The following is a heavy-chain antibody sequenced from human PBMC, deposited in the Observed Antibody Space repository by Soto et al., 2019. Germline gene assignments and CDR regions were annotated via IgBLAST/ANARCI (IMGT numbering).Heavy chain of an antibody. CDR2: IGGSGIIT. J-gene: IGHJ4*02. D-gene: IGHD4-17*01. CDR3: AKDPNGDYVGAFDS. Sequence: GGSLRLSCRASGFSFSSFAITWVRQAPGKGLEWVSSIGGSGIITYYTDSVKGRFTISRDNSGNTLFLHMNSLRADDTAVYYCAKDPNGDYVGAFDSWGQGTLVTVSS. CDR1: GFSFSSFA. V-gene: IGHV3-23*01.